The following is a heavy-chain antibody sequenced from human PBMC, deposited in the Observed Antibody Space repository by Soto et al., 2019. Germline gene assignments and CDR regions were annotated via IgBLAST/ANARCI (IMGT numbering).Heavy chain of an antibody. CDR1: GGTFSSYA. CDR3: ARCVIRDYYDSSGHIDY. D-gene: IGHD3-22*01. V-gene: IGHV1-69*13. Sequence: GASVKVSCKASGGTFSSYAISWVRQAPGQGLEWMGGIIPIFGTANCAQKFQGRVTITAYESTSTAYMELSSMRFDDTAVYYCARCVIRDYYDSSGHIDYWGQGTLFTVSS. CDR2: IIPIFGTA. J-gene: IGHJ4*02.